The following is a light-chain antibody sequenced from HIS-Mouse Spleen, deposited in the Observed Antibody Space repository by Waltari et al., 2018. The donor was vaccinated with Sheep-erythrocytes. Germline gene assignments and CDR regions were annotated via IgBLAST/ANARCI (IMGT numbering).Light chain of an antibody. CDR3: CSCAGSSTPWV. CDR1: SSDVGSYNL. V-gene: IGLV2-23*01. CDR2: EGS. Sequence: QSALTQPASVSGSPGQSITISCTGTSSDVGSYNLVSWYQQHPGKAPKLMIYEGSKRPSGFYSRVPGSKSGKTASLTISGLQAEDEADYYCCSCAGSSTPWVFGGGTKLTVL. J-gene: IGLJ3*02.